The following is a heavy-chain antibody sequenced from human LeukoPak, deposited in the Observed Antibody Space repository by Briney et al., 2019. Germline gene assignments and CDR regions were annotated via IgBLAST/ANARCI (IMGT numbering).Heavy chain of an antibody. Sequence: ASVKVSCKASGYTFTGYYMHWVRQAPGQGLEWMGWINPNSGGTNYAQKFQGRVTMTRDTSISTAYMELSRLRSDDTAVYYCARDAAGSSGWTGTFDYWGQGTLVTVSS. CDR1: GYTFTGYY. CDR3: ARDAAGSSGWTGTFDY. D-gene: IGHD6-19*01. J-gene: IGHJ4*02. CDR2: INPNSGGT. V-gene: IGHV1-2*02.